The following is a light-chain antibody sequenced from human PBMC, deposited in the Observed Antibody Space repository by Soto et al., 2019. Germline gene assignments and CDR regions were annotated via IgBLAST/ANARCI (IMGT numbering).Light chain of an antibody. CDR2: GNS. CDR1: SSNIGAGYD. Sequence: QYVLTQPPSVSGAPGQRVTISCTGSSSNIGAGYDVHWYQQLPGTAPKLLIYGNSNRPSGVPDRFSGSKSGTSAALAITGLQAEDEADYYSQSYDSSLSGWVFCGGTKLAVL. J-gene: IGLJ3*02. V-gene: IGLV1-40*01. CDR3: QSYDSSLSGWV.